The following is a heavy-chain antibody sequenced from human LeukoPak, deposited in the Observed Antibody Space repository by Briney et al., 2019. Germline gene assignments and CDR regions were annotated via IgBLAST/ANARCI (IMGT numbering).Heavy chain of an antibody. D-gene: IGHD6-13*01. J-gene: IGHJ5*02. CDR1: GDSMSSYY. Sequence: PSETLSLTCTVSGDSMSSYYWSWIRQPAGEELEWIGRIYTSGSTNCNPSLKSRVTISVDTSKNQFSLKLSSVTAADTAVYYCARDPIAAGWFDPWGQGTLVTVSS. V-gene: IGHV4-4*07. CDR3: ARDPIAAGWFDP. CDR2: IYTSGST.